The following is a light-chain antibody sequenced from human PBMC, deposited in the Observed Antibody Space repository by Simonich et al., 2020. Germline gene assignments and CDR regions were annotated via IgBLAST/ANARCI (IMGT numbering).Light chain of an antibody. CDR2: KDS. CDR1: VLAKKY. V-gene: IGLV3-27*01. Sequence: SYELTQPSSVSVSPGQTARITCPGDVLAKKYARWFQQKPGQAPVLVIYKDSERPSGIPERFSGSISGTTVTLTISGAQVEDEADYYCYSAADNNLRVFGGGTKLTVL. J-gene: IGLJ3*02. CDR3: YSAADNNLRV.